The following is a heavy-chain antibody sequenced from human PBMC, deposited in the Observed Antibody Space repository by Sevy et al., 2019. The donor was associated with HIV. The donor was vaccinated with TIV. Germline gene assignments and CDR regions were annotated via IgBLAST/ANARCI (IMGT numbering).Heavy chain of an antibody. Sequence: GGSLRLSCAASGFTFSSYAMTWVRQAPGKGLDWVSSMTGSGSTTYYGDSVKGRFTISRDNSKNTLDLQMNNLRVEETALYYCAKDGLHSGDFEYFQDWGQGTLVTVSS. CDR1: GFTFSSYA. D-gene: IGHD2-21*02. J-gene: IGHJ1*01. CDR2: MTGSGSTT. CDR3: AKDGLHSGDFEYFQD. V-gene: IGHV3-23*01.